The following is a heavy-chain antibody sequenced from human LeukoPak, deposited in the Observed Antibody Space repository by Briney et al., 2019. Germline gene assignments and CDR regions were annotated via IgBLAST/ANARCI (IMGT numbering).Heavy chain of an antibody. CDR1: EFTFDDYA. CDR3: AKDHLPGIVVADRDY. V-gene: IGHV3-23*01. D-gene: IGHD6-19*01. Sequence: GRSLRLSCAASEFTFDDYAMHWVRQAPGKGLEWVSAISGSGGTTYYADSVKGRFTISRDNSKNTLYLQINSLRDEDTAVYYCAKDHLPGIVVADRDYWGQGTLVTVSS. J-gene: IGHJ4*02. CDR2: ISGSGGTT.